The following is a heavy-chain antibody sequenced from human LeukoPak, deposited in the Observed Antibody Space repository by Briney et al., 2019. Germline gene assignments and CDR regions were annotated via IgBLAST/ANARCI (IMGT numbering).Heavy chain of an antibody. CDR2: INPSGGGT. CDR3: ARDRNDWYGPFDY. V-gene: IGHV1-46*01. Sequence: EASVKVSCKASGYTFTNYYMHWVRQAPGQGLEWMGIINPSGGGTTYAQKFQGRVTMTRDTSTSTVYMELSSLRSEDTAVYYCARDRNDWYGPFDYWGQGTLVTVSS. CDR1: GYTFTNYY. J-gene: IGHJ4*02. D-gene: IGHD3-9*01.